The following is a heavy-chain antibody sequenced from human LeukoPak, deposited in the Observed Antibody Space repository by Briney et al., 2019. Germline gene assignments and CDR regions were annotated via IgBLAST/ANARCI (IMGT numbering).Heavy chain of an antibody. V-gene: IGHV1-2*02. D-gene: IGHD6-13*01. CDR1: GYTFTNYG. J-gene: IGHJ4*02. CDR2: INPNSGGT. CDR3: ARVLTAPGGF. Sequence: GASVKVSCKASGYTFTNYGINWVRQAPGQGLEWMGWINPNSGGTNYAQKFQGRVTMTRDTSISTAYMELTRLRSDDTAVYFCARVLTAPGGFWGQGTLVTVSS.